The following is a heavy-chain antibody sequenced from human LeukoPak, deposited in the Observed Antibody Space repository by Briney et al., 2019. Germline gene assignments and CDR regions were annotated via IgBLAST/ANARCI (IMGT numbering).Heavy chain of an antibody. V-gene: IGHV5-51*01. J-gene: IGHJ4*02. CDR2: IYPGDSDT. D-gene: IGHD2-2*01. Sequence: GESLKISCKGSGYSFTSYWIGWVRQMPGKGLECIGIIYPGDSDTRYSPSFQGQVTISADKSISTAYLQWSSLKASDTAMYYCARPRSQLLSEFFYWGQGTLVTVSS. CDR3: ARPRSQLLSEFFY. CDR1: GYSFTSYW.